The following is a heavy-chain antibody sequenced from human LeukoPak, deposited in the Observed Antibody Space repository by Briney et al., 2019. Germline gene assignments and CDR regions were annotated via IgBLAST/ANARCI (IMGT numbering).Heavy chain of an antibody. J-gene: IGHJ4*02. V-gene: IGHV4-59*01. CDR1: GGSISSYY. CDR2: IYYSGST. D-gene: IGHD3-22*01. CDR3: AGGGGGISGYLVY. Sequence: SETLSLTCTVSGGSISSYYWSWIRQPPGKGLEWIGYIYYSGSTNYNPSLKSRVTISVDTSKNQFSLKLSSVTAADTAVYYCAGGGGGISGYLVYWGQGTLVTVSS.